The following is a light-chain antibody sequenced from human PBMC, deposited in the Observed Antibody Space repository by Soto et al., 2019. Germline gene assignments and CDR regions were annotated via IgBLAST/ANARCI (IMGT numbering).Light chain of an antibody. J-gene: IGLJ1*01. CDR2: EVS. V-gene: IGLV2-14*01. CDR1: SSDVGGYNY. Sequence: QSALTQPASVSGSPGQSITISCTGTSSDVGGYNYVSWYQQNPGKAPNLMIYEVSKRPSGVANRFSGSMSGNTASLTISGLQAEDQADDYCSSYASSRNYVFGTGTKLTVL. CDR3: SSYASSRNYV.